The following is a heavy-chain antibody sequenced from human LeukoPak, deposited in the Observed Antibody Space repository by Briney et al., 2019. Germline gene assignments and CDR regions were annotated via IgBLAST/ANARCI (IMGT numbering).Heavy chain of an antibody. J-gene: IGHJ4*02. Sequence: SETLSLTCTVSGGSISSSSYYWGWIRQPPGKGLEWIGSIYYSGSTYYNPSLKSRVTISVDTSKNQFSLKLNSVTAADTAVYYCARLKIGAYFDYWGQGTLVTVSS. CDR3: ARLKIGAYFDY. CDR1: GGSISSSSYY. V-gene: IGHV4-39*07. CDR2: IYYSGST. D-gene: IGHD3-16*01.